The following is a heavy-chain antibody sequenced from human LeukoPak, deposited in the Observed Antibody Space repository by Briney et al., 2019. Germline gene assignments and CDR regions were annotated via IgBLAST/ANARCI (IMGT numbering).Heavy chain of an antibody. J-gene: IGHJ3*02. CDR2: ITWDGGTT. CDR3: ARSTAMVTWGSFDI. D-gene: IGHD5-18*01. Sequence: GGSLRLSCAASGFSFDDHTMNWVRQAPGKGLEWVSLITWDGGTTYNADSVKGRCTISRDNIKYSLFLQMNSLRTEDTALYYCARSTAMVTWGSFDIWGQGTLVTVSS. CDR1: GFSFDDHT. V-gene: IGHV3-43*01.